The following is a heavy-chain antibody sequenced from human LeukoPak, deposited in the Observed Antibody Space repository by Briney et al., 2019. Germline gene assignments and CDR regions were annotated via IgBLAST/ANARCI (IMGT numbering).Heavy chain of an antibody. CDR3: VRGSGRYYQYYFDW. V-gene: IGHV1-8*01. CDR1: KYTFTSYD. Sequence: ASVKVSCKASKYTFTSYDINWVRQATGQGLEWMGWMNPNSGNTGYAQKFQGRVTMTRNTSISTAYMEPSSLRSEDTAMYYCVRGSGRYYQYYFDWWGQGTLVTVSS. D-gene: IGHD3-10*01. CDR2: MNPNSGNT. J-gene: IGHJ4*02.